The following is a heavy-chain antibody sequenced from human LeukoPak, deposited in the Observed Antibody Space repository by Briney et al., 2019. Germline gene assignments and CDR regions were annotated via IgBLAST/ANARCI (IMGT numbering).Heavy chain of an antibody. CDR1: GFTFSSYA. V-gene: IGHV3-23*01. Sequence: GGSLRLSCAASGFTFSSYAMSWVRHAPGKGLEWVSGISGSGGTTYYADSVQGRFTISRDNSKKTLFLQMSSLRAEDTAVYYCAKGDVVTAIFPLDYWGQGTLVIVSS. J-gene: IGHJ4*02. CDR3: AKGDVVTAIFPLDY. D-gene: IGHD5-12*01. CDR2: ISGSGGTT.